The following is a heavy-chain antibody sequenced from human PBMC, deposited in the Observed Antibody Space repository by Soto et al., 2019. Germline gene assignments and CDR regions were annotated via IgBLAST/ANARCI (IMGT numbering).Heavy chain of an antibody. V-gene: IGHV1-69*13. CDR3: ARGRTTRAPDAFDI. D-gene: IGHD1-1*01. J-gene: IGHJ3*02. CDR1: GGTFSSYA. Sequence: GASVKVSCKASGGTFSSYAISWVRQAPGQGLEWMGGIIPIFGTANYAQKFQGRVTITADESTSTAYMELSSPRSEDTAVYYCARGRTTRAPDAFDIWGQGTMVTVSS. CDR2: IIPIFGTA.